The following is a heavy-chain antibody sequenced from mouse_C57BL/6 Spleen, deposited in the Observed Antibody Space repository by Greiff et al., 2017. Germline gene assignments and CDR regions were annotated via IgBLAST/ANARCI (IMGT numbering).Heavy chain of an antibody. V-gene: IGHV1-80*01. CDR1: GYAFSSYW. J-gene: IGHJ4*01. Sequence: QVQLQQSGAELVKPGASVKISCKASGYAFSSYWMNWVKQRPGKGLEWIGQIYPGDGDTNYNGKFKGKATLTADKSSSTAYMQLSSLTSEDSAVYFCARRGLYSNYIYAMDYWGQGTSVTVSS. CDR3: ARRGLYSNYIYAMDY. D-gene: IGHD2-5*01. CDR2: IYPGDGDT.